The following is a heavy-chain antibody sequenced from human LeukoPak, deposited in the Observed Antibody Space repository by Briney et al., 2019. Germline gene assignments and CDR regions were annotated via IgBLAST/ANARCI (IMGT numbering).Heavy chain of an antibody. D-gene: IGHD3-22*01. CDR2: IYYSGST. J-gene: IGHJ4*02. Sequence: PSETLSLTCTVSGGSVSSGSYYWSWIRQPPGKGLEWIGNIYYSGSTKYNPSLKSRVTISVDTSKNQFSLKLSSVTAADTAVYYCARSPPPNYYDSSDYPEIYSEYWGQGTLVTVSS. V-gene: IGHV4-61*01. CDR1: GGSVSSGSYY. CDR3: ARSPPPNYYDSSDYPEIYSEY.